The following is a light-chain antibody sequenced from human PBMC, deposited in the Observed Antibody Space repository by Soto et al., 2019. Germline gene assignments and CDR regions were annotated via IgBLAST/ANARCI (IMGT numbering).Light chain of an antibody. CDR1: SSDVGGYNY. Sequence: QSALTQPPSASGSPGQSVTISCTGTSSDVGGYNYVSWYQQHPGKVPKLMIYEVSNRPSGVPDRFSGSKSGNTASLTVSGLPAEYEADYYCSSYAGRNTLVFGGGTKVTVL. V-gene: IGLV2-8*01. CDR2: EVS. J-gene: IGLJ2*01. CDR3: SSYAGRNTLV.